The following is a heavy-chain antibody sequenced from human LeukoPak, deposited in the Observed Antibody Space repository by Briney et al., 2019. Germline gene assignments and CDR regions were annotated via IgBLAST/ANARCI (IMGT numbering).Heavy chain of an antibody. CDR2: MNPKNGDT. CDR1: GYTFIDYY. J-gene: IGHJ5*02. V-gene: IGHV1-2*02. Sequence: ASVKVSCKTSGYTFIDYYIHWVRQAPGQGLDWMGWMNPKNGDTKYEENFQGRVTMTRDTSINTAYMELSRLRSDDTALYYCARGPNYYGSGRSWFDPWGQGTLVTVSS. CDR3: ARGPNYYGSGRSWFDP. D-gene: IGHD3-10*01.